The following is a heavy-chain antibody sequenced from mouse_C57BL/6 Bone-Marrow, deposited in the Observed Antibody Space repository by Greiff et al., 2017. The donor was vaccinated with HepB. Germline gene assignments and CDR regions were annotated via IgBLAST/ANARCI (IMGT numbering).Heavy chain of an antibody. CDR3: ARHRGNWYFDV. CDR1: GFTFSSYG. D-gene: IGHD3-1*01. Sequence: VESGGDLVKPGGSLKLSCAASGFTFSSYGMSWVRQTPDKRLEWVATISSGGSYTYYPDSVKGRFTISRDNAKNTLYLQMSSLKSEDTAMYYCARHRGNWYFDVWGTGTTVTVSS. J-gene: IGHJ1*03. V-gene: IGHV5-6*01. CDR2: ISSGGSYT.